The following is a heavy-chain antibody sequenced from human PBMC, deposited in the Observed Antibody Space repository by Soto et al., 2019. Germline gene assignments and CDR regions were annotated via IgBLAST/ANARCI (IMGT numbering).Heavy chain of an antibody. CDR2: MNPNSGNT. Sequence: VSVKVSCKASGYTFTSYDINWVRQATGQGLEWMGWMNPNSGNTGYAQKFQGRVTMTRNTSISTAYMELSSLRSEDTAVYYCARDLESVGSYYYYYGMDVWGQGTTVTVSS. V-gene: IGHV1-8*01. CDR1: GYTFTSYD. J-gene: IGHJ6*02. CDR3: ARDLESVGSYYYYYGMDV. D-gene: IGHD1-26*01.